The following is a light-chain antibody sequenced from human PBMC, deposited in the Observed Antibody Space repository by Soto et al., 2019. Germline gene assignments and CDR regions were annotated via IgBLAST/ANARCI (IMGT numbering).Light chain of an antibody. CDR3: RSHRSYNPRV. CDR1: SSDVGIYNY. V-gene: IGLV2-14*01. J-gene: IGLJ1*01. Sequence: QSALTQPASVSGSPGQSIAISCTGTSSDVGIYNYVSWYQQHPGNAPKLIIHEVSNRPSGVSDRFSGSKSGNTASLTISGLDDDDEADYYCRSHRSYNPRVFGTGTKLTVL. CDR2: EVS.